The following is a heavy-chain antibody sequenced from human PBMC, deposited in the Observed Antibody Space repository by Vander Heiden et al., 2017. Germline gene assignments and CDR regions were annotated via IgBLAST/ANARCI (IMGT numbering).Heavy chain of an antibody. J-gene: IGHJ3*02. Sequence: EVQLVGAGGGLVKPGGALRLSCAASGFTLRSYSMNWVRQAPGKGLEWVSSISSSSSYIYYADSVKGRFTISRDNAKNSLYLQMNSLRAEDTAVYYCARAIGLVVISAFDIWGQGTMVTVSS. CDR3: ARAIGLVVISAFDI. CDR2: ISSSSSYI. CDR1: GFTLRSYS. D-gene: IGHD3-22*01. V-gene: IGHV3-21*01.